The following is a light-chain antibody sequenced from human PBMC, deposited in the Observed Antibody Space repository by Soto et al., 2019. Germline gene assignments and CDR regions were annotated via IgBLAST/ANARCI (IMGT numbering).Light chain of an antibody. CDR2: DAS. J-gene: IGKJ4*01. CDR3: QQYDDPALT. Sequence: DIQMTQSPSSLSASVGARVTMTCRASQNINTYLNWYQQRPGQAPKLLTYDASILETGVPSSFRASGSWTDFTFAIDSLQPDDIATYYCQQYDDPALTFGGGTKV. V-gene: IGKV1-33*01. CDR1: QNINTY.